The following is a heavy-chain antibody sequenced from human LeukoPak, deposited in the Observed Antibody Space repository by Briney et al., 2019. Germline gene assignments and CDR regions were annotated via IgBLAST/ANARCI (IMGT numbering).Heavy chain of an antibody. D-gene: IGHD6-19*01. J-gene: IGHJ4*02. CDR1: GGSFSGYY. V-gene: IGHV4-34*01. Sequence: SETLSLTCAVYGGSFSGYYWSWIRQPPGKGLEWIGEINHSGSTNYNPSLKSQVTISVDTSKNQFSLKLSSVTAADTAVYYCARVGIAVAALDYWGQGTLVTVSS. CDR2: INHSGST. CDR3: ARVGIAVAALDY.